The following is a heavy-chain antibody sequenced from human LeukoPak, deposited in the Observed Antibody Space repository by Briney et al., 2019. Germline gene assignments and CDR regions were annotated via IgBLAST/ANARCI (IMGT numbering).Heavy chain of an antibody. CDR3: ARALGIAFDI. CDR1: RGTFSSYA. J-gene: IGHJ3*02. V-gene: IGHV1-69*13. Sequence: GASVRVSCKASRGTFSSYAISWVRQAPGQGLEWMGGIIPIFGTANYAQKFQGRVTITADESTSTAYMELSSLRSEDTAAYYCARALGIAFDIWRQGTMVTVSS. D-gene: IGHD6-13*01. CDR2: IIPIFGTA.